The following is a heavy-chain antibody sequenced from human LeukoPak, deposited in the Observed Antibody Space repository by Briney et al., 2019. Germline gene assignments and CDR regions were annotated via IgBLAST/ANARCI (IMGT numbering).Heavy chain of an antibody. CDR1: GYTFTGYY. D-gene: IGHD6-13*01. Sequence: ASVKVSCKASGYTFTGYYMHWVRQAPGQGLEWMGWINPNSGGTNYAQKFQGWVTMTRDTSISTAYMELSRLRSDDTAVYYCARGGPYSSSWYGLDWFDPWGQGTLVTVSS. CDR3: ARGGPYSSSWYGLDWFDP. V-gene: IGHV1-2*04. J-gene: IGHJ5*02. CDR2: INPNSGGT.